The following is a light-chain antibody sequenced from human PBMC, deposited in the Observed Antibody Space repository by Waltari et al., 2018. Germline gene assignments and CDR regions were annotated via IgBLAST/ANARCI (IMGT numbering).Light chain of an antibody. CDR2: RNN. CDR3: AAWDDSLSAWV. J-gene: IGLJ3*02. Sequence: QSVLTQPPSASGTPGQRVTISSSGSSSNIGSNYVYWYQQLPGTAPTLLISRNNPRPPGVPDRFYGSTSATSASRAISGLRSEDEADYFCAAWDDSLSAWVFGGGTKLTVL. V-gene: IGLV1-47*01. CDR1: SSNIGSNY.